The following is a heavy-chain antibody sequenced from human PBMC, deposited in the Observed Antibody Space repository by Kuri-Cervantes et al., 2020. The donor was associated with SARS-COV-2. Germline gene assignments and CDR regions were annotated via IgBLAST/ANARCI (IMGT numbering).Heavy chain of an antibody. CDR3: ARSPGDGDYDPFDY. V-gene: IGHV3-21*01. Sequence: GGSLRLSCAASGFTFSSYSMNWVRQAPGKGLEWVSSISSSSSYIYYADSVKGRFTISRDNAKSSLYLQMNSLRAEDTAVYYCARSPGDGDYDPFDYWGQGTLVTVSS. D-gene: IGHD4-17*01. CDR2: ISSSSSYI. CDR1: GFTFSSYS. J-gene: IGHJ4*02.